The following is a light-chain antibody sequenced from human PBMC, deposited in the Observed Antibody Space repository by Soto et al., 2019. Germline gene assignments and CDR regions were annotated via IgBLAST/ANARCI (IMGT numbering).Light chain of an antibody. CDR1: SGDIGGYNY. V-gene: IGLV2-14*01. Sequence: QSALTQPASVSGSPGQSITISCTGTSGDIGGYNYVSWYQQHPGKAPKLLISEVTNRPSGVSNRFSGSKSGNTASLTVSGLQAEDEADYYCQSYDPTLRTSLFGGGTKLTVL. CDR3: QSYDPTLRTSL. J-gene: IGLJ2*01. CDR2: EVT.